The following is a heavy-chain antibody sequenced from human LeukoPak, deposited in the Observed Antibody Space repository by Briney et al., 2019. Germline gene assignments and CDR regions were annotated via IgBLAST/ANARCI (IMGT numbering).Heavy chain of an antibody. CDR3: AKVQLGIGIDY. V-gene: IGHV3-23*01. D-gene: IGHD7-27*01. CDR2: ISDGGSRT. Sequence: GGSLRLSCAASGFTFSNLWMSWVRKAPGNGLEWVSGISDGGSRTYYADSVKGRFTISRDDSKNTLYLQMNSLRAEDTAVYYCAKVQLGIGIDYWGQGTLVTVSS. CDR1: GFTFSNLW. J-gene: IGHJ4*02.